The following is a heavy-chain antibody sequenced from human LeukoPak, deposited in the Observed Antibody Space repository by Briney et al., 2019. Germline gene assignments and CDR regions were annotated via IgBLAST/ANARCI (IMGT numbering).Heavy chain of an antibody. V-gene: IGHV3-30*02. CDR2: IRYDGSNK. D-gene: IGHD5-18*01. CDR1: GFTFSSYA. Sequence: GGSLRLSCAASGFTFSSYAMSWVRQAPGKGLEWVAFIRYDGSNKYYADSVKGRFTISRDNSKNTLYLQMNSLRAEDTAVYYCAKDKLWSHYYFDYWGQGTLVTVSS. J-gene: IGHJ4*02. CDR3: AKDKLWSHYYFDY.